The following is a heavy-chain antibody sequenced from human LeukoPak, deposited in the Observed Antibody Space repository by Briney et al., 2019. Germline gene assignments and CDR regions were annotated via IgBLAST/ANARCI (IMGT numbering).Heavy chain of an antibody. CDR3: AKDLYYYGSGANDAFDI. CDR2: IYSGGST. J-gene: IGHJ3*02. D-gene: IGHD3-10*01. V-gene: IGHV3-66*01. Sequence: AGGSLRLSCAASGFTVSSNYMSWVRQAPGKGLEWVSVIYSGGSTFYADSVKGRFTISRDNSKNTLYLQMNSLRAEDTAAYYCAKDLYYYGSGANDAFDIWGQGTMVTVSS. CDR1: GFTVSSNY.